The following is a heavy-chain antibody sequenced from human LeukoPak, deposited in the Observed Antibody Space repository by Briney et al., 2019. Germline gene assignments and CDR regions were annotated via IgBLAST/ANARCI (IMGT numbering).Heavy chain of an antibody. V-gene: IGHV4-59*12. Sequence: TSETLSLTCTVSGGSISSYYWSWIRQPPGKGLEWIGYIYYSGSTNYNPSLKSRVTMSVDTSKNQFSLKLSSVTAADTAVYYCARDFWSGYYTGEMDVWGQGTTVTVSS. D-gene: IGHD3-3*01. J-gene: IGHJ6*02. CDR1: GGSISSYY. CDR2: IYYSGST. CDR3: ARDFWSGYYTGEMDV.